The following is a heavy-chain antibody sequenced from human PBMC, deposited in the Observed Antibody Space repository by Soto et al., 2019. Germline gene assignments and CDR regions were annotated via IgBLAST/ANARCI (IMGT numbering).Heavy chain of an antibody. CDR1: GYTFTGYY. Sequence: ASVKVSCKASGYTFTGYYMHWVRQAPGQGLEWMGWINPNSGGTNYAQKFQGWVTMTRDTSISTAYMELSRLRSDDTAVYYCARDAYYDILTGYYKGYYYYSMDVWGQGTTVTVSS. J-gene: IGHJ6*02. CDR2: INPNSGGT. V-gene: IGHV1-2*04. D-gene: IGHD3-9*01. CDR3: ARDAYYDILTGYYKGYYYYSMDV.